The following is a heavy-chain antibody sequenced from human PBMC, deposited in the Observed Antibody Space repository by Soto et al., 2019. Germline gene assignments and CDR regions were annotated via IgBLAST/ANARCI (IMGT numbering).Heavy chain of an antibody. CDR1: GFTFSSYG. CDR3: SRSLNS. V-gene: IGHV3-7*01. Sequence: QTGGSLRLSCAASGFTFSSYGMHWVRQAPGKGLEWVANINQDGSEKNYVDSVKGRFTIYRDNAKNSLYLQMSSLTAEDSALYYCSRSLNSWGQGTLVTVSS. CDR2: INQDGSEK. J-gene: IGHJ4*02.